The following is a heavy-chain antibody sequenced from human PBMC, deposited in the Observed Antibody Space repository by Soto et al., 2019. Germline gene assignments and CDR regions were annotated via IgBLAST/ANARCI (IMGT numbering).Heavy chain of an antibody. CDR2: IIPIFGTA. D-gene: IGHD2-2*01. J-gene: IGHJ6*02. V-gene: IGHV1-69*13. Sequence: ASVKVSCKASGGTFSSYAISWVRQAPGQGLEWMGGIIPIFGTANYAQKFQGRVTITADESTSTAYMELSSLRSEDTAVYYCARGRDIVVVPAAIRLGHYYYGMDVWGQGTTVTVSS. CDR1: GGTFSSYA. CDR3: ARGRDIVVVPAAIRLGHYYYGMDV.